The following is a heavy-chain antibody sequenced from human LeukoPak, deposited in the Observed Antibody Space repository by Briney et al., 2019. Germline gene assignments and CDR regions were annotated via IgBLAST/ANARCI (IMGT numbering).Heavy chain of an antibody. Sequence: GGSLRLSCAASGFTFSSYGMHSVRQAPDKGLERVAGIWYDGSNKYYAASVKGRFTISRDNSKNTLYLQMNSLRAEDTAVYYCARDGGRDGYGAFDIWGQGTMVTVSS. CDR1: GFTFSSYG. V-gene: IGHV3-33*01. CDR2: IWYDGSNK. CDR3: ARDGGRDGYGAFDI. J-gene: IGHJ3*02. D-gene: IGHD5-24*01.